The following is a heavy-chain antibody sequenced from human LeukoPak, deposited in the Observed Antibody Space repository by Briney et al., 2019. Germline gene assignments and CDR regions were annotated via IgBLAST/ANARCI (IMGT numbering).Heavy chain of an antibody. CDR3: AKDKGGGYGDDGFDI. Sequence: GGALRLSCAASGFTFSSYGMHWVRQAPGKGLEWVAVISYDGSNQYYADSVKGRFTISRDNSKNTLYLQMNSLRAEDTAVYYCAKDKGGGYGDDGFDIWGRGTMVTVSS. D-gene: IGHD3-16*01. CDR1: GFTFSSYG. CDR2: ISYDGSNQ. J-gene: IGHJ3*02. V-gene: IGHV3-30*18.